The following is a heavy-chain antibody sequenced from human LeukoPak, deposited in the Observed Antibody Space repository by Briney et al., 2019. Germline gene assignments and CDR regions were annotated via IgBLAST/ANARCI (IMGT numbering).Heavy chain of an antibody. CDR2: FYVGGAT. CDR1: GFSVTNNH. CDR3: ARGDGYNFFDY. V-gene: IGHV3-53*01. J-gene: IGHJ4*02. Sequence: GGSLRLSCAVSGFSVTNNHMSWVRQAPGKGLEWVSVFYVGGATYYADSVKGRFTISRDNSENTLYLQMKSLRAEDTAVYYCARGDGYNFFDYWGRGTLVTVSS. D-gene: IGHD5-24*01.